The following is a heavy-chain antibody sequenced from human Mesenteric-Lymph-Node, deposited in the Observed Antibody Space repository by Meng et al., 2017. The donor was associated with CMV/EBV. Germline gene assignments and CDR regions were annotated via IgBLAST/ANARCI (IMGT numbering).Heavy chain of an antibody. CDR3: ARHHWGGGFDY. J-gene: IGHJ4*02. CDR2: IKQDGSER. D-gene: IGHD3-10*01. Sequence: GESLKISCAASGFTFSSYWMSWVRQAPGKGLEWVANIKQDGSERYYVDSVKGRFTISRDNAKNSLYLQMNSLRAEDTAVYYCARHHWGGGFDYWGQGTLVTVSS. V-gene: IGHV3-7*01. CDR1: GFTFSSYW.